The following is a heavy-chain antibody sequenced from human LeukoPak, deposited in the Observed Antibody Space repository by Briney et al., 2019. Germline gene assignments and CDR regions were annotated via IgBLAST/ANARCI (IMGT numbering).Heavy chain of an antibody. Sequence: PGGSLRLSCAASGFTFSSYWMSWVRQAPGKGLEWVSAISGSGGSTYYADSVKGRFTISRDNSKNTLFLQMNSLRAEDTAVYYCAKEGNYYGSGSYQFDYWGQGTLVTVSS. CDR3: AKEGNYYGSGSYQFDY. CDR2: ISGSGGST. D-gene: IGHD3-10*01. V-gene: IGHV3-23*01. J-gene: IGHJ4*02. CDR1: GFTFSSYW.